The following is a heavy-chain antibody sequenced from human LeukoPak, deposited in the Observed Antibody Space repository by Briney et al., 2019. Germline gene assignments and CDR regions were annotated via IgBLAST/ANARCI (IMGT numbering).Heavy chain of an antibody. CDR1: GFTFSDYY. Sequence: PGGSLRLSCAASGFTFSDYYMSWIRQAPGKGLEWVSYISSSSSYTNYADSVKGRFTISRDNSKNTLYLQLNSLRAEDTAVYYCARWSVTAKAPDNWGQGTLVTVSS. V-gene: IGHV3-11*06. J-gene: IGHJ4*02. CDR3: ARWSVTAKAPDN. CDR2: ISSSSSYT. D-gene: IGHD2-21*02.